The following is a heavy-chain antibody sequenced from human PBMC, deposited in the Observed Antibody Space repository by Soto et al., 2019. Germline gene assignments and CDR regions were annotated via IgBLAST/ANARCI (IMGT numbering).Heavy chain of an antibody. CDR2: IYYSGST. CDR1: GDSITSNSYC. V-gene: IGHV4-39*01. J-gene: IGHJ4*02. Sequence: PETLSPTCTVSGDSITSNSYCWSWIRQPPGKGLEWIGSIYYSGSTYHNPSLKSRVTISVDRSNNQFSLKLTSVTAADTAVYYCARHFSVDHFDYWRQGALVTVSS. CDR3: ARHFSVDHFDY. D-gene: IGHD3-9*01.